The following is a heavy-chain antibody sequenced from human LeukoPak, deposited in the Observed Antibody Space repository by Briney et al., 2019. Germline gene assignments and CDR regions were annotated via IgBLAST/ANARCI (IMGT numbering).Heavy chain of an antibody. J-gene: IGHJ4*02. V-gene: IGHV4-39*01. CDR2: IYYSGST. D-gene: IGHD6-19*01. CDR1: GFTFSSYW. CDR3: ARSVAGYLIDY. Sequence: PGGSLRLSCAASGFTFSSYWMSWVRQPPGKGLEWIGSIYYSGSTYYNPSLKSRATISVDTSKNQFSLKLSSVTAADTAVYYCARSVAGYLIDYWGQGTLVTVSS.